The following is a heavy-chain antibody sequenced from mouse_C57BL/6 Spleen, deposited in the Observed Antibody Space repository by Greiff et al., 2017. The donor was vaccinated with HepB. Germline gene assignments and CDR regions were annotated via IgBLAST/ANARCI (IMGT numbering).Heavy chain of an antibody. D-gene: IGHD1-1*01. CDR2: IYPGSGNT. Sequence: QVQLQQSGPELVKPGASVKISCKASGYSFTSYYIHWVKQRPGQGLEWIGWIYPGSGNTKYNEKFKGRATLTADTSSSTAYMQLSSLTSEDSAVYYCATRTTVVATGFDDWGQGTTLTASS. CDR1: GYSFTSYY. V-gene: IGHV1-66*01. J-gene: IGHJ2*01. CDR3: ATRTTVVATGFDD.